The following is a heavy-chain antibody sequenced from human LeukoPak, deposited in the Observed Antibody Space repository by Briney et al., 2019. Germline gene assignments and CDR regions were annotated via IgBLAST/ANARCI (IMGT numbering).Heavy chain of an antibody. CDR2: IYTSGST. D-gene: IGHD2-15*01. J-gene: IGHJ6*03. Sequence: SETLSLTCTVSGGSISSYYRSWIRQPPGKGLEWIGYIYTSGSTNYNPSLKSRVTISVDTSKNQFSLKLSSVTAADTAVYYCARSASYYYYMDVWGKGTTVTVSS. CDR1: GGSISSYY. CDR3: ARSASYYYYMDV. V-gene: IGHV4-4*09.